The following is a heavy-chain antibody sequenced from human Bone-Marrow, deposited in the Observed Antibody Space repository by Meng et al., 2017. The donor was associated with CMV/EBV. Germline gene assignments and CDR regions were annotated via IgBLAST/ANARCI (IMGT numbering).Heavy chain of an antibody. D-gene: IGHD3-22*01. CDR3: ARVHYDSSGYYYWWFDY. J-gene: IGHJ4*02. CDR1: GGSISSYY. CDR2: IYYSGST. V-gene: IGHV4-59*01. Sequence: SETLSLTCTVSGGSISSYYWSWIRQPPGKGLEWIGYIYYSGSTNYNPSLKSRVTISVDTSKNQFSLKLSSVTAADTAVYYCARVHYDSSGYYYWWFDYWGQGTLVTVSS.